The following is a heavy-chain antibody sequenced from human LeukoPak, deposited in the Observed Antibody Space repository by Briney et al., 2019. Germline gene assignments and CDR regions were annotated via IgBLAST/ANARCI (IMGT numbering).Heavy chain of an antibody. D-gene: IGHD1-26*01. Sequence: GGSLRLSCAASGFTFSSYAMSWVRQAPGKGLEWVSTISNSGYITYYADSVKGRFTISRDNFKNTLYLQMNILRAEDTAVYYCAKARGGVAATSHFDYWGQGTLVTVSS. J-gene: IGHJ4*02. CDR1: GFTFSSYA. CDR2: ISNSGYIT. V-gene: IGHV3-23*01. CDR3: AKARGGVAATSHFDY.